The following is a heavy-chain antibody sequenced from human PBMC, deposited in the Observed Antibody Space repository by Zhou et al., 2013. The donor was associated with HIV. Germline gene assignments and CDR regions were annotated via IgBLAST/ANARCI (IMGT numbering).Heavy chain of an antibody. J-gene: IGHJ4*02. CDR1: GGTFSSYA. Sequence: QVQLVQSGAEVKKPGSSVKVSCKASGGTFSSYAISWVRQAPGQGLEWMGGIIPIFGTANYAQKFQGRVTITTDESTSTAYMELSSLRSEDTAVYYCARDYYDSSGLFDYWGPGEPWSPSPQ. CDR3: ARDYYDSSGLFDY. D-gene: IGHD3-22*01. CDR2: IIPIFGTA. V-gene: IGHV1-69*05.